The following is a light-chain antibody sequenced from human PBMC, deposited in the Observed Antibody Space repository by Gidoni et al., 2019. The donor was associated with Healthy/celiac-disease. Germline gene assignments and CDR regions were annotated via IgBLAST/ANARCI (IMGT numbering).Light chain of an antibody. CDR2: AAS. J-gene: IGKJ3*01. V-gene: IGKV1-39*01. CDR1: QSISSY. CDR3: QQSYSTPFT. Sequence: DIQLTQSPSSLSAAVGDSVTITCRASQSISSYLNWYQQKPGKAPKLLIYAASSLQSGVPSRFSGSGAGTDFILTISSLQPEDFATYYCQQSYSTPFTFGPGTKVDIK.